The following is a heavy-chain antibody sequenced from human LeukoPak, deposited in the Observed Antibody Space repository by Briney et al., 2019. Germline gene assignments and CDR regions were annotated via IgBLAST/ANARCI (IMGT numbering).Heavy chain of an antibody. D-gene: IGHD1-1*01. CDR3: ARPLGQGNEYGMDV. V-gene: IGHV4-34*01. CDR2: INHSGST. Sequence: PSETLSLTCAVYGGSFSGYYWSWIRQSPGKGLEWIGEINHSGSTNYNPSLKSRVTISVDTSKNQFSLKLTSVTAADTAVYYCARPLGQGNEYGMDVWGQGTTVTASS. J-gene: IGHJ6*02. CDR1: GGSFSGYY.